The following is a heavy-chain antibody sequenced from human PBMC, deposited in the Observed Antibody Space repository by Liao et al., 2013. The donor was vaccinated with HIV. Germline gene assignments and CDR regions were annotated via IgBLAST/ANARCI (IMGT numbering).Heavy chain of an antibody. CDR2: IYTSGST. CDR1: GGSISTYY. J-gene: IGHJ4*02. Sequence: QVQLQESGPGLVKPSETLSLTCTVSGGSISTYYWNWIRQPAGKGLEWIGRIYTSGSTNYNPSLKSRVTMSVDTSKNQFSLKLSSVTAADTAVYYCARERYYGSGSPYYFDYWGQGTLVTVSS. V-gene: IGHV4-4*07. CDR3: ARERYYGSGSPYYFDY. D-gene: IGHD3-10*01.